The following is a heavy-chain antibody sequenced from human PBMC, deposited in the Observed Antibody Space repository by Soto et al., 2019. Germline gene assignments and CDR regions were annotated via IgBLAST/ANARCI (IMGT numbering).Heavy chain of an antibody. Sequence: GASVKVSCKASGYTFTNSDINWVRQATGQGLEWMGWMNPSSGNTKYSQKFQGRVTITRDTSASTAYMELSSLRSEDTAVYYCARDRRIVATMSWFDPWGQRTLVTVSS. CDR3: ARDRRIVATMSWFDP. D-gene: IGHD5-12*01. J-gene: IGHJ5*02. CDR1: GYTFTNSD. CDR2: MNPSSGNT. V-gene: IGHV1-8*01.